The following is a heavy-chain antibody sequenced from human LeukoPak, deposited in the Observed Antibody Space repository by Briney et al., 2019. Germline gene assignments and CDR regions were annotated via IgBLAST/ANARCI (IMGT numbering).Heavy chain of an antibody. CDR2: IYYSGSA. CDR1: GGSISNSSYY. CDR3: ARHWVVTPNY. Sequence: SETLSLTCIVSGGSISNSSYYWGWIRQPPGKGLEWIGSIYYSGSAHYNPSLKSRVTISVDTSKNQFSLKLTSVTAADTVVYYCARHWVVTPNYWGQGTLVTVSS. D-gene: IGHD4-23*01. J-gene: IGHJ4*02. V-gene: IGHV4-39*01.